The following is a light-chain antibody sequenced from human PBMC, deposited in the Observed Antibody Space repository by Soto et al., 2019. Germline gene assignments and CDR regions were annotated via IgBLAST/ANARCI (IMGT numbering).Light chain of an antibody. CDR2: DDN. J-gene: IGLJ1*01. Sequence: QSVLTQPPSASGTPGQRVTISCSGSNSNVGSNTVHWYQHLPGTAPKLLIYDDNKRPSGIPDRFSGSKSGTSATLGITGFQTGDEADYYCGSWDSSLSAYVFGTGTKLTVL. CDR3: GSWDSSLSAYV. CDR1: NSNVGSNT. V-gene: IGLV1-51*01.